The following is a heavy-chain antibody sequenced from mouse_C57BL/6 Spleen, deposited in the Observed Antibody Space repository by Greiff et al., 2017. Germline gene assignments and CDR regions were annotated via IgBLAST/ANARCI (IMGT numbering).Heavy chain of an antibody. CDR3: TILGPDWYFDV. V-gene: IGHV1-15*01. D-gene: IGHD4-1*01. CDR1: GYTFTDYE. CDR2: IDPETGGT. J-gene: IGHJ1*03. Sequence: VKLMESGAELVRPGASVTLSCKASGYTFTDYEMHWVKQTPVHGLEWIGAIDPETGGTAYNQKFKGKAILTADKSSSTAYMELRSLTSEDSAVYYCTILGPDWYFDVWGTGTTVTVSS.